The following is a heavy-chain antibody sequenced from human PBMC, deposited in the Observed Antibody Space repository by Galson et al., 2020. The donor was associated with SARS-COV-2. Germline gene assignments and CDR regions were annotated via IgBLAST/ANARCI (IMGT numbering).Heavy chain of an antibody. J-gene: IGHJ3*02. CDR2: ISYDGSNK. D-gene: IGHD2-15*01. CDR3: AKDFFSHKVVAATPDAFDI. Sequence: GESLKISCAASGFTFSSYGMHWVRQAPGKGLEWVAVISYDGSNKYYADSVKGRFTISRDNSKNTLYLQMNSLRAEDTAVYYCAKDFFSHKVVAATPDAFDIWGQGTMVTVSS. CDR1: GFTFSSYG. V-gene: IGHV3-30*18.